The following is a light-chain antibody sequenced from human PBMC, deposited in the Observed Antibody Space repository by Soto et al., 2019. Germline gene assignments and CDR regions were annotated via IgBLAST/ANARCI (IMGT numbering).Light chain of an antibody. CDR3: SSYGGSNNVL. V-gene: IGLV2-8*01. CDR1: SSDVGGYNF. CDR2: EAS. J-gene: IGLJ2*01. Sequence: QSALTQPPSASGSPGQSVAISCTGISSDVGGYNFVSWYQQHPGKVPKVLIYEASKRASGVPDRFSGSKSGNTASLTVTGLQSEDDADYYCSSYGGSNNVLFGGGTKVTVL.